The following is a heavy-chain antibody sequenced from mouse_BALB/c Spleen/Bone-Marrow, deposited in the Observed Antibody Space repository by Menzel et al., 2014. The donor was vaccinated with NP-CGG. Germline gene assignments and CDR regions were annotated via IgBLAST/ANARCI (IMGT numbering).Heavy chain of an antibody. CDR1: GYTFTSYY. V-gene: IGHV1S56*01. J-gene: IGHJ2*01. Sequence: QVQIQQSGPELVKPGASVRISCKASGYTFTSYYIHWVKQRPGQGLEWIGWIYPGNVNTKYNEKFKGKATLTADKSSSTAYMQLSSLTTEDSAVYFCGAFDLWGQGTTLTVSS. CDR3: GAFDL. CDR2: IYPGNVNT.